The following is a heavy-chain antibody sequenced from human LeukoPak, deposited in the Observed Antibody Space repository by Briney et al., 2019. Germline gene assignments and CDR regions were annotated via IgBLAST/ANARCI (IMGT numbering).Heavy chain of an antibody. J-gene: IGHJ4*02. V-gene: IGHV3-23*01. CDR3: AKDPYDSSGYYGYFDY. CDR2: ISGSGGST. CDR1: GLTFSSYA. D-gene: IGHD3-22*01. Sequence: GGSLRLSCAASGLTFSSYAMSWVRQAPGKGLEWVSAISGSGGSTYYADSVKGRFTISRDNSKNTLYLQMNSLRAEDTAVYYCAKDPYDSSGYYGYFDYWGQGTLVTVSS.